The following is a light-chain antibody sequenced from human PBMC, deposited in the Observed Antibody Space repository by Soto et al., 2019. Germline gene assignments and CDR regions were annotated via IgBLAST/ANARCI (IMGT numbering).Light chain of an antibody. CDR1: QSISSW. Sequence: DIQMTQSPSTLSASVGDRVTITCRASQSISSWLAWYQQKPGKAHNXLISDASTLQTGVPSRFTGGGAGTELTLTISSLQPEDFATYYCQQTSAFPRTFGQGTKVDIK. CDR2: DAS. CDR3: QQTSAFPRT. V-gene: IGKV1-5*01. J-gene: IGKJ1*01.